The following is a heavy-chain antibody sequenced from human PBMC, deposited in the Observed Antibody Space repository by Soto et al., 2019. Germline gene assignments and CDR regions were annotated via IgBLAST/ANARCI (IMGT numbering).Heavy chain of an antibody. Sequence: WASVKVSCKASGYTFTSYDINWVRQATGQGLEWMGWMNPNSGNTGYAQKFQGRVTMTRNTSISTAYMELSSLRSEDTAVYYCARTLPKYYYDSSLPDYWGQGTLVTVSS. CDR1: GYTFTSYD. CDR3: ARTLPKYYYDSSLPDY. CDR2: MNPNSGNT. D-gene: IGHD3-22*01. J-gene: IGHJ4*02. V-gene: IGHV1-8*01.